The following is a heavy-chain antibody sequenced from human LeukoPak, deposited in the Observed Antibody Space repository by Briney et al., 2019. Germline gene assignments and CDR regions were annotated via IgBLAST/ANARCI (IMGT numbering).Heavy chain of an antibody. CDR2: ITTSGSTK. CDR1: GFDFSGHE. D-gene: IGHD3-10*01. J-gene: IGHJ4*02. Sequence: GGSLRLSCAASGFDFSGHEMNWVRQAPGKGLEWVSHITTSGSTKYYADSVKGRFTISRDTANNSLFLQMNSLRVEDTAVYYCARGGAYYGSGSPFDYWGQGTLVTVSS. CDR3: ARGGAYYGSGSPFDY. V-gene: IGHV3-48*03.